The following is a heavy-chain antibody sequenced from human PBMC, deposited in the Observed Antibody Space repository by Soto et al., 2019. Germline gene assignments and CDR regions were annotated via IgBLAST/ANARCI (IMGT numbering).Heavy chain of an antibody. V-gene: IGHV4-34*01. CDR1: GGSFSGYY. CDR2: INHSGST. D-gene: IGHD3-9*01. Sequence: SETLSLTCAVYGGSFSGYYWSWIRQPPGKGLEWIGEINHSGSTNYNPSIKSRVTISVDTSKNQFSLKLSSVTAADTAVFYCARSRGQILRYFDWLDPWGQGTLVTVS. J-gene: IGHJ5*02. CDR3: ARSRGQILRYFDWLDP.